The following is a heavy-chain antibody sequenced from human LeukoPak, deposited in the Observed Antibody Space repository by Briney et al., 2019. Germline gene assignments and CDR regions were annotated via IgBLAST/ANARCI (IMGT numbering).Heavy chain of an antibody. V-gene: IGHV1-18*01. CDR2: ISTYNGYT. CDR1: GYTFSNYG. D-gene: IGHD6-13*01. CDR3: ARDSSSWSWFDP. Sequence: ASVKVSCKASGYTFSNYGISWVRQAPGQGLEWMGWISTYNGYTNYAQKLQGGVIMTTDTSTSTAYMELRSLRSDDTAVYYCARDSSSWSWFDPWGQGTLVTVSS. J-gene: IGHJ5*02.